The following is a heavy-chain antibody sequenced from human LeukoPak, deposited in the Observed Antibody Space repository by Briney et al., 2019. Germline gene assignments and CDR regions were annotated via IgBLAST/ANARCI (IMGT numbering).Heavy chain of an antibody. CDR2: ISHDGDKK. Sequence: GRSLRLSCAASGFIFSHFGMHWVRQSPGKGLQWVAVISHDGDKKYYADSVKGRATISRDNSKNTLDLQMNSLGGEDTAVYYCACVVRGAFDIWGQGTLVTVSS. CDR1: GFIFSHFG. J-gene: IGHJ3*02. V-gene: IGHV3-30*03. CDR3: ACVVRGAFDI. D-gene: IGHD2-21*01.